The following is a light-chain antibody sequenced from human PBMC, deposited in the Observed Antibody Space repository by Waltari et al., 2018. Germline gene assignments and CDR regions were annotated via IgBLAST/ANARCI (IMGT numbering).Light chain of an antibody. Sequence: EIVMTQSPATLSVSPGERATLSCRASQSVSSNLAWYQQKPGQAPRLLIYGASPRATGIPARFSGSGSGTEFTLTISSLQSEDIAIYYCQQRNTWPPYTFGQGTKLELK. CDR3: QQRNTWPPYT. CDR2: GAS. CDR1: QSVSSN. V-gene: IGKV3-15*01. J-gene: IGKJ2*01.